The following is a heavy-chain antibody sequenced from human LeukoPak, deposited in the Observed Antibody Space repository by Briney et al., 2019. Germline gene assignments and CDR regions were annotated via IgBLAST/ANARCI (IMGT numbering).Heavy chain of an antibody. J-gene: IGHJ4*02. V-gene: IGHV1-46*01. D-gene: IGHD6-19*01. CDR3: SRLGPYSSDWYGYFDY. Sequence: ASVKVSCKASGYTFITYYIHWVRQAPGQGLEWMGLINPTGGSTSYAQKFQGRVTMTRDTSTSTVYMELSSLRSEDTAVYYCSRLGPYSSDWYGYFDYWGQGTLVTVSS. CDR1: GYTFITYY. CDR2: INPTGGST.